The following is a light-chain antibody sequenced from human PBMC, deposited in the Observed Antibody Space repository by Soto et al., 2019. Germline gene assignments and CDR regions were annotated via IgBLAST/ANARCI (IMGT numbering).Light chain of an antibody. V-gene: IGLV2-14*01. Sequence: QSVLTQPASVSGSPGQSITISCTGTSSDVGYSNYVSWYQQLPGKAPKLMIYDVSDRPSGVSNRFSGSKSGSTASLTISGVQAEDEADYYCSSYKSSSLYVFGTGTKVTVL. J-gene: IGLJ1*01. CDR2: DVS. CDR3: SSYKSSSLYV. CDR1: SSDVGYSNY.